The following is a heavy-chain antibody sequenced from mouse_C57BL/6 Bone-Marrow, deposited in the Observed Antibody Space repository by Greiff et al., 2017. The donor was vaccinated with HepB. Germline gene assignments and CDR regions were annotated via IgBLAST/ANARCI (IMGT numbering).Heavy chain of an antibody. D-gene: IGHD1-1*01. J-gene: IGHJ3*01. CDR2: ISDGGCYT. CDR1: GFTFSSYA. V-gene: IGHV5-4*01. CDR3: ASLLLRYRAWFAY. Sequence: EVQRVESGGGLVKPGGSLKLSCAASGFTFSSYAMSWVRQTPEKRLEWVATISDGGCYTYYPDNVKGRFTISRDNAKNNLYLQMSHLKSEDTAMYYCASLLLRYRAWFAYWGQGTLVTVSA.